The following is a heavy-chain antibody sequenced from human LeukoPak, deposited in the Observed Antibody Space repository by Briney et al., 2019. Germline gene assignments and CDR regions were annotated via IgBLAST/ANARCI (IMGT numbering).Heavy chain of an antibody. V-gene: IGHV3-21*01. D-gene: IGHD6-19*01. CDR1: GFTFSTYG. CDR3: ARAVAASDAFDI. Sequence: GGSLRLSCAASGFTFSTYGMIWVRQAPGKGPEWVSSISSISTYTHYADAVKGRSTISRDNAKNSLYLQMNSLRAEDTAVYYCARAVAASDAFDIWGQGTMVTVSS. CDR2: ISSISTYT. J-gene: IGHJ3*02.